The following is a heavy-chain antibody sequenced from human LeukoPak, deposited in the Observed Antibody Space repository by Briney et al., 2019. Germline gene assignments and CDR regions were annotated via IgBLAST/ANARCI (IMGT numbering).Heavy chain of an antibody. V-gene: IGHV3-64D*06. CDR3: VKSYNWNDVPYYFDY. Sequence: GGSLRLSCSASGFTFSSYAMHWVRQAPGKGLEYVSAISSNGGSTYYADSVKGRFTISRDNSKNTLYLQMSSLRAEDTAVYYCVKSYNWNDVPYYFDYWGRGTLVTVSS. CDR1: GFTFSSYA. D-gene: IGHD1-1*01. J-gene: IGHJ4*02. CDR2: ISSNGGST.